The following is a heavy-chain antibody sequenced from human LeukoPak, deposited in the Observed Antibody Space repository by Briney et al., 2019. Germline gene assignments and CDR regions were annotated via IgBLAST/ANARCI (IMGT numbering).Heavy chain of an antibody. V-gene: IGHV1-18*01. CDR1: GYTFTSYG. J-gene: IGHJ4*02. D-gene: IGHD3-22*01. CDR2: ISAYNGNT. CDR3: ARGPAYYDSSGPPFDY. Sequence: GASVKVSCKASGYTFTSYGISWVRQAPGQGLEWMGWISAYNGNTNYAQKLQGRVTMTTDTSTSTAYMELRSLRSDDTAVYYCARGPAYYDSSGPPFDYWGQGTLVTVSS.